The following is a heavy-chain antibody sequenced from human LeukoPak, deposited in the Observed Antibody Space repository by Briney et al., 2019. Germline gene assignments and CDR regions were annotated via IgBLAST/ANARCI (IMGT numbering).Heavy chain of an antibody. Sequence: GGSLRLSCVASGFSFGTYSMHWARQVPGKGLEWVAVIWYDGSNEDYADSVKGRFTISRDNSKNTLYLQMNSLRTEDTAVYYCAREMAVWGQGALVTVSS. V-gene: IGHV3-33*01. CDR2: IWYDGSNE. CDR1: GFSFGTYS. CDR3: AREMAV. D-gene: IGHD2-8*01. J-gene: IGHJ4*02.